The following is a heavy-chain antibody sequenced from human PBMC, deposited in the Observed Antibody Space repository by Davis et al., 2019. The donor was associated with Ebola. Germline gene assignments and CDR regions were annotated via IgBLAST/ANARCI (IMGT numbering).Heavy chain of an antibody. CDR1: GFTFSSYA. D-gene: IGHD2-21*01. V-gene: IGHV3-30-3*01. Sequence: PGGSLRLSCAASGFTFSSYAMHWVRQAPGKGLEWVAVISYDGSNKYYADSVKGRFTISRDNAKNSLYLQTNSLRAEDTAVYYCAREMGYCGGDCPPDYWGQGTLVTVSS. CDR3: AREMGYCGGDCPPDY. CDR2: ISYDGSNK. J-gene: IGHJ4*02.